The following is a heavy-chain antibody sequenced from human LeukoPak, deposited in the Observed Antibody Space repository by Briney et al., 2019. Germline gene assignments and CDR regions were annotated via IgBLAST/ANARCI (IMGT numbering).Heavy chain of an antibody. V-gene: IGHV3-23*01. J-gene: IGHJ4*02. CDR1: GFTFSSYA. CDR3: AKPPRYGDYPYYFDY. Sequence: GGSLRLSCAASGFTFSSYAMSWVRQAPGKGLEWVSAISGSGGSTYYADSVKGRFTISRDNSKNTLYLQRSSLRAEDTAVYYCAKPPRYGDYPYYFDYWGQGTLVTVSP. CDR2: ISGSGGST. D-gene: IGHD4-17*01.